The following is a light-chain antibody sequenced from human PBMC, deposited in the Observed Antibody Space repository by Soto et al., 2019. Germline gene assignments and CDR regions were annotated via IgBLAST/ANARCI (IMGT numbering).Light chain of an antibody. V-gene: IGKV3-20*01. CDR2: GAS. CDR3: QQYGNSPRT. CDR1: QSFSSTY. Sequence: EIVLTQSPGTLSLSPGERATLSCRSSQSFSSTYLAWYQQKPGQAPRLLIYGASSRATGIPDRFSGSGSQTDFTLTISRLEPEDFGVYYCQQYGNSPRTFGQGTKVEIK. J-gene: IGKJ1*01.